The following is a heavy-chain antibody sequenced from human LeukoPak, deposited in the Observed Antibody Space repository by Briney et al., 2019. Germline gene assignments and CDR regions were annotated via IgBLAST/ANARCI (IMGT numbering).Heavy chain of an antibody. J-gene: IGHJ4*02. CDR2: IYPGDSDT. CDR1: GYSFTSYW. Sequence: GESLKLSCKWSGYSFTSYWIGWVRQMPGKGLEWMGIIYPGDSDTRYSPPFQGQVTIPADKSISTAYLQWSSLKASDTAMYYCASADYGGNSFFDYWGQGTLVTVSS. V-gene: IGHV5-51*01. CDR3: ASADYGGNSFFDY. D-gene: IGHD4-23*01.